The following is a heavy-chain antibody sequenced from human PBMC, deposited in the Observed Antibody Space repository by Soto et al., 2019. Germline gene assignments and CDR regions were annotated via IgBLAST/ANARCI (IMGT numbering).Heavy chain of an antibody. V-gene: IGHV1-18*01. CDR2: VSAYNGAR. Sequence: QVQLVQSGAEVKKPGASVKVSCKASGYTFTNYGINWVRQAPGQGLEWLGGVSAYNGARRYAQRVQARVIMTTDTSTTAAYMELRSLRSDDTAVYYCARGTSIPASGDYWGQGTRVTGSS. CDR1: GYTFTNYG. CDR3: ARGTSIPASGDY. J-gene: IGHJ4*01. D-gene: IGHD6-6*01.